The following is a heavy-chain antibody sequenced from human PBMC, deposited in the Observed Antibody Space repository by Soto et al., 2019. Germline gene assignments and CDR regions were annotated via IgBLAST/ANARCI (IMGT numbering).Heavy chain of an antibody. CDR1: GYTFTGYY. Sequence: GASVKVSCKASGYTFTGYYMHWVRQAPGQGLEWMGWINPNSGGTNYAQKFQGRVTMTRDTSISTAYMELSRLRSDDTAVYYCARGLGATTYHYYYGMDVWGQWPTVTVSS. V-gene: IGHV1-2*02. J-gene: IGHJ6*02. CDR2: INPNSGGT. CDR3: ARGLGATTYHYYYGMDV. D-gene: IGHD1-26*01.